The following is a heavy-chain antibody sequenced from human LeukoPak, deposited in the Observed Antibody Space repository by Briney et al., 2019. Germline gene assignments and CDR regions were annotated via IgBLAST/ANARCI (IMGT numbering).Heavy chain of an antibody. V-gene: IGHV1-69*05. J-gene: IGHJ6*03. D-gene: IGHD1-26*01. CDR1: AGTVSSYA. CDR3: ARDHVGATRGPYYYMDV. Sequence: SVKVSCKASAGTVSSYAISWVRQAPGKGLEWMGGIIPIFGTANYAQKFQGRVTITTDESTSTAYMELSSLRSEDTAVYYCARDHVGATRGPYYYMDVWGKGTTVTVSS. CDR2: IIPIFGTA.